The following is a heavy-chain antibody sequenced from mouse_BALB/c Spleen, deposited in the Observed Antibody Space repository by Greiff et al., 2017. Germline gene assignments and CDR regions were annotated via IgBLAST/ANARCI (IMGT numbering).Heavy chain of an antibody. CDR1: GYTFTDYV. Sequence: QVQLKESGPELVKPGASVKMSCKASGYTFTDYVISWVKQRTGQGLEWIGEIYPGSGSTYYNEKFKGKATLTADKSSNTAYMQLSSLTSEDSAVYFCARKLRLRAMDYWGQGTSVTVSS. CDR3: ARKLRLRAMDY. D-gene: IGHD1-2*01. V-gene: IGHV1-77*01. J-gene: IGHJ4*01. CDR2: IYPGSGST.